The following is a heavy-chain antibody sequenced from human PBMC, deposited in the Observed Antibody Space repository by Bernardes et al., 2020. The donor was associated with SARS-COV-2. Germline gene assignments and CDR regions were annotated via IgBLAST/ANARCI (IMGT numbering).Heavy chain of an antibody. D-gene: IGHD2-2*02. CDR2: ISYDGSNK. V-gene: IGHV3-30*18. CDR1: GFSFSDYG. CDR3: AKEYCSSTSCYMVSYYFYYGMDV. J-gene: IGHJ6*02. Sequence: GSLRLSCAASGFSFSDYGMHWVRQAPGKGLEWAAAISYDGSNKFYADSVKGRFTISRDNSKNTLYLELYSLRAEDTAVYYCAKEYCSSTSCYMVSYYFYYGMDVWGQGTPVTVSS.